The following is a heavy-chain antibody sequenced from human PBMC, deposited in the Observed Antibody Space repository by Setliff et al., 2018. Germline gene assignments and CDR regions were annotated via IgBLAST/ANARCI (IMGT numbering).Heavy chain of an antibody. V-gene: IGHV4-34*01. CDR3: ARKKTVYWYYGMDV. CDR2: INHSGST. CDR1: GGSFSGYY. D-gene: IGHD2-15*01. J-gene: IGHJ6*02. Sequence: KPSETLSLTCAVYGGSFSGYYWSWIRQPPGKGLEWIGEINHSGSTNYNPSLKSRVTISVDTSKNQFSLKLSSVTAADTAVYYCARKKTVYWYYGMDVWGQGTTVTSP.